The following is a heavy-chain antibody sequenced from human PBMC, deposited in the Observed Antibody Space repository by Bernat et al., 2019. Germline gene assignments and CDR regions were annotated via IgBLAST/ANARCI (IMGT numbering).Heavy chain of an antibody. CDR1: GGSISSYY. J-gene: IGHJ4*02. CDR3: VRNGGVGLTPASGLYAFDL. Sequence: QVQLQESGPGLVKPSETLSLTCTVSGGSISSYYWSWIRQPPGKGLEWIGYIYYSGSTNYIPSLKSRVTISVDTSKNQFSLKLSSVTAADTAVYYCVRNGGVGLTPASGLYAFDLWGQGTLVTVSS. V-gene: IGHV4-59*08. CDR2: IYYSGST. D-gene: IGHD3-3*01.